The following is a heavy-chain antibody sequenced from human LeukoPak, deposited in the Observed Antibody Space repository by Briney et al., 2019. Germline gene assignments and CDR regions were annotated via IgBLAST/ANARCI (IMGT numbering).Heavy chain of an antibody. V-gene: IGHV3-74*01. CDR1: GFPSSTFW. CDR2: IITVGSST. Sequence: GGSLRVSSAASGFPSSTFWTRCGRQEPRGRLLWGSRIITVGSSTNYADSVKGRFTISRDNAKNTMYLQITTVSAEDTAVYYCARERTGGWDSFDLWGQGTLVTVSS. J-gene: IGHJ5*02. D-gene: IGHD6-19*01. CDR3: ARERTGGWDSFDL.